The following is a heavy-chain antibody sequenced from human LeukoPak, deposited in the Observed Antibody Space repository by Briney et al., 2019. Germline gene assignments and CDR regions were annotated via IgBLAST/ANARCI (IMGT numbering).Heavy chain of an antibody. V-gene: IGHV4-34*01. J-gene: IGHJ4*02. D-gene: IGHD1/OR15-1a*01. CDR1: GGSFRGYY. Sequence: PSETLSLTCDVYGGSFRGYYWTWIRQSPGKGLEWLGEFTHLETTNYNPSLKSRVTTSRDTSKNQVSLRLISVTAADTALYYCARDSGNWDIDYWGQGTLVTVSS. CDR2: FTHLETT. CDR3: ARDSGNWDIDY.